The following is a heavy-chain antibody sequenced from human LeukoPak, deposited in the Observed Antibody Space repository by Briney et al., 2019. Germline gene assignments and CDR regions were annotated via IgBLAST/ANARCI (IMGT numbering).Heavy chain of an antibody. CDR3: VRDNCTGTSCHHFDY. CDR2: IKEDGSEK. J-gene: IGHJ4*02. V-gene: IGHV3-7*01. CDR1: AFTFTNYW. Sequence: GGSLRLSCAASAFTFTNYWMSWVRQAPGKGLEWVANIKEDGSEKYYVDSVKGRFTISRDNAKNSLYLQMNSLRAEDTAVYYCVRDNCTGTSCHHFDYWGQGILITVSS. D-gene: IGHD2-2*01.